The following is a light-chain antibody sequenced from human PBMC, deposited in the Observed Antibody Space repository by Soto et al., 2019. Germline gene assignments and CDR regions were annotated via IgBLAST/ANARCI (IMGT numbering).Light chain of an antibody. Sequence: EIVLTQSPGTLSLSPGERATLSYRASQSVSSSYLAWYELKPGQAPRLLIYGVSSRATAIPDRFSGSGSGTEFTLSISSLKSEDSAVYYCQQYGVSPTFGGGTKVDI. J-gene: IGKJ4*01. CDR3: QQYGVSPT. CDR1: QSVSSSY. V-gene: IGKV3-20*01. CDR2: GVS.